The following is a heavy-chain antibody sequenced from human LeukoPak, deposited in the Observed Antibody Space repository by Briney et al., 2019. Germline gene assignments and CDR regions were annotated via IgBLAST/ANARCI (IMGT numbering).Heavy chain of an antibody. CDR3: ARGRPPHDYGTLFDY. CDR1: GGSISSFY. Sequence: SETLSLTCTVSGGSISSFYWSWIRQPPGKGLEWIGYIYYSGSTNYNPSLKSRVTMSVDTSKKQFSLKLSSVTAADTAVYYCARGRPPHDYGTLFDYWGQGTLVTVSS. D-gene: IGHD4-17*01. V-gene: IGHV4-59*01. CDR2: IYYSGST. J-gene: IGHJ4*02.